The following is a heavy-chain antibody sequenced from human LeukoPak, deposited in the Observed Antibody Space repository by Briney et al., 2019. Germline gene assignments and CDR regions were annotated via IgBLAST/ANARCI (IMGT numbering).Heavy chain of an antibody. V-gene: IGHV3-30*02. J-gene: IGHJ4*02. CDR2: IRYDGSNK. CDR1: GFTFSSYE. Sequence: GGSLRLSCAASGFTFSSYEMNWVRQAPGKGLEWVAFIRYDGSNKYYADSVKGRFTISRDNSKNTLYLQMNSLRAEDTAVYYCAKGYDILTGYYGGHFDYWGQGTLVTVSS. D-gene: IGHD3-9*01. CDR3: AKGYDILTGYYGGHFDY.